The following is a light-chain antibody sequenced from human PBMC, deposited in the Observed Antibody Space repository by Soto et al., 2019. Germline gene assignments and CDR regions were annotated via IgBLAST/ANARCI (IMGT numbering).Light chain of an antibody. J-gene: IGLJ2*01. Sequence: QSVLTQPPSASGTPGQRVTISCSGSISIIGSNTVSWYQQLPGTAPKLLIYSNNQRPSGVPDRFSGSKSGTSASLAISGLQSEADADYYSAAWDDSLNVVVFGGGTKLTVL. V-gene: IGLV1-44*01. CDR2: SNN. CDR3: AAWDDSLNVVV. CDR1: ISIIGSNT.